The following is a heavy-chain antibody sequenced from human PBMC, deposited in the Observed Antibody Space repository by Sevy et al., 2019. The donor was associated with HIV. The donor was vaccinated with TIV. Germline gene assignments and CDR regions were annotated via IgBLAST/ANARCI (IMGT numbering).Heavy chain of an antibody. D-gene: IGHD3-10*01. CDR2: IYPGDSDT. J-gene: IGHJ3*02. Sequence: GESLKISCKGSGYSFTSYWIGWVRQMPGKGLEWMGIIYPGDSDTRYSPSFQGQVTISADKSINTAYLQWSSLKASDTAMYYCARRSITPGGRDAFDIWGQGTMVTVSS. V-gene: IGHV5-51*01. CDR1: GYSFTSYW. CDR3: ARRSITPGGRDAFDI.